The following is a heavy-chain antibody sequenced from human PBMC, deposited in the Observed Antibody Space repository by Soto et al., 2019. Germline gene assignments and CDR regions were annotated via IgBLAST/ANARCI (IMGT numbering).Heavy chain of an antibody. D-gene: IGHD3-10*01. Sequence: ASVKVSCKASGYTFSNYNINWVRQASGQGLEWMGWMNPDSGNTGYAEKFQGRVTMTRNSSISTAYMELSGLRSEDTAVYYCARAAASDTSFYYHYMDIWGKGTTVTVSS. J-gene: IGHJ6*03. CDR3: ARAAASDTSFYYHYMDI. CDR1: GYTFSNYN. CDR2: MNPDSGNT. V-gene: IGHV1-8*01.